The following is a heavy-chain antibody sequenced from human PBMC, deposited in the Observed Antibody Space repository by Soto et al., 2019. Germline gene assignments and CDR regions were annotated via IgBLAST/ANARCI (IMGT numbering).Heavy chain of an antibody. CDR1: GGSFSSGGYY. D-gene: IGHD3-10*01. Sequence: QVQLQESGPGLVKASQTLSLTCNVSGGSFSSGGYYWTWTRQHPGKGLEWIGNIHHSGSTFYNPSLKSRVSISVDTSKNQFSLKLSSVTAADTAVYFCVRGVRSWGQGTLVTVSS. J-gene: IGHJ1*01. V-gene: IGHV4-31*03. CDR3: VRGVRS. CDR2: IHHSGST.